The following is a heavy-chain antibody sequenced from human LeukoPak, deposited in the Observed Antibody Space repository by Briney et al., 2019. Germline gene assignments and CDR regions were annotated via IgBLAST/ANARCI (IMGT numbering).Heavy chain of an antibody. CDR2: ISAYNGNT. CDR3: ARVGEGYCSSTCCYGRYFDY. CDR1: GYTFTSYG. D-gene: IGHD2-2*01. Sequence: ASVKVSCKASGYTFTSYGISWVRQAPGQGLEWMGWISAYNGNTNYAQKLQGRVTMTTDTSTSTAYMELRSLRSDDTAVYYCARVGEGYCSSTCCYGRYFDYWGQGTLVTVSS. J-gene: IGHJ4*02. V-gene: IGHV1-18*01.